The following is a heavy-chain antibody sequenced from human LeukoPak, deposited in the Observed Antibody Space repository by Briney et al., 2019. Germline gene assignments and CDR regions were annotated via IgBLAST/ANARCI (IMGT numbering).Heavy chain of an antibody. CDR1: GFSFSSYG. J-gene: IGHJ5*02. CDR2: VSSDGSID. D-gene: IGHD1-7*01. CDR3: TREGMGTTFSAWFDP. Sequence: PGGSLRLSCAASGFSFSSYGMHWVRQAPGKGLEWVAAVSSDGSIDYYADSVRGRFTVSRDNSQNTLYLQVNSLRVEDTAVYYCTREGMGTTFSAWFDPWGQGTLVTVPS. V-gene: IGHV3-30*03.